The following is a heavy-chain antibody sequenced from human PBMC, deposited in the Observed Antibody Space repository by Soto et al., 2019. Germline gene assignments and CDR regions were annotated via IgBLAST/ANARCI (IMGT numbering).Heavy chain of an antibody. D-gene: IGHD3-10*02. CDR1: GGSISSYY. Sequence: QVQLQESGPGLVKTSETLSLTCTVSGGSISSYYWSWIRQPPGKGLEWIGYVYYSGNTNYNPSLKSRVTISVDTSKSQFSLKLSAVTAADTAVYYCARGLFPIDYWGLGTLVTVSS. V-gene: IGHV4-59*01. CDR2: VYYSGNT. J-gene: IGHJ4*02. CDR3: ARGLFPIDY.